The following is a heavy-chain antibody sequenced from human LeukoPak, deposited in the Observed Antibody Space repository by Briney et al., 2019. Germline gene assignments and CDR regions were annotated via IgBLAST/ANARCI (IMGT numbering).Heavy chain of an antibody. CDR3: ARDHDSSGFYYRGTFDI. Sequence: SETLSLTCTVSGGSISGYSGSWVRQPAGKGLEWIVRIYTSGSTNYSPSLKSLITMSVDTSKNQFSLKLSSVTAADTAVYYCARDHDSSGFYYRGTFDIWGQGTMVTVSS. D-gene: IGHD3-22*01. V-gene: IGHV4-4*07. J-gene: IGHJ3*02. CDR1: GGSISGYS. CDR2: IYTSGST.